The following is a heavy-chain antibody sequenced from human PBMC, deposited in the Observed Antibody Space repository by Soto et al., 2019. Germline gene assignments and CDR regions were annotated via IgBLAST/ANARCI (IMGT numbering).Heavy chain of an antibody. CDR1: GYTFTGYY. CDR2: INPNSGGT. D-gene: IGHD3-22*01. J-gene: IGHJ4*02. V-gene: IGHV1-2*02. CDR3: ARDLADSSGYYYVTRDY. Sequence: ASVKVSCKASGYTFTGYYMHWVRQAPGQGLEWMGWINPNSGGTNYAQKFQGRVTMTRDTSISTAYMELSRLRSDDTAVYYCARDLADSSGYYYVTRDYWGQGTQVTVSS.